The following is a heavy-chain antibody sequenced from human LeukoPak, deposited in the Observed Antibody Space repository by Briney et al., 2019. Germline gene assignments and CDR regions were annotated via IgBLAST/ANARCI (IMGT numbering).Heavy chain of an antibody. CDR1: GGSISSYY. J-gene: IGHJ6*02. CDR3: ARDWNDGYYYYGMDV. D-gene: IGHD1-1*01. CDR2: IYYSGST. Sequence: SETLSLTCTVSGGSISSYYWSWIRQPPGKGLEWIGYIYYSGSTNYNPSLKSRVTISVDTSKNQFSLKLSSVTAADMAVYYCARDWNDGYYYYGMDVWGQGTTVTVSS. V-gene: IGHV4-59*01.